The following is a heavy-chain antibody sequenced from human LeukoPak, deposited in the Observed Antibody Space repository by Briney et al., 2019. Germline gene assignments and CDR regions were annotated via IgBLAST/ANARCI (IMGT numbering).Heavy chain of an antibody. Sequence: GGSLRLSCAASGFTFSYFGMHWVRQAPGQGLEWVARIWYDGSNKYYADSVKGRFTISRDNSNNTLYLQMNSLRVEDTAVYYCARHGSDSFDSTGYFPEYYFDYWGQGTLVTVSS. D-gene: IGHD3-22*01. CDR3: ARHGSDSFDSTGYFPEYYFDY. CDR2: IWYDGSNK. CDR1: GFTFSYFG. V-gene: IGHV3-33*01. J-gene: IGHJ4*02.